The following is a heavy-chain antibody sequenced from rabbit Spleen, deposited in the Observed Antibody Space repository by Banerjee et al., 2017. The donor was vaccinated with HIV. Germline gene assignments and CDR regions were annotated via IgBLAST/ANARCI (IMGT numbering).Heavy chain of an antibody. CDR3: ARDAATSFSSYGMDL. J-gene: IGHJ6*01. CDR1: GFSFSSGYD. V-gene: IGHV1S45*01. CDR2: IYGGSSGST. D-gene: IGHD8-1*01. Sequence: QEQLVESGGGLVQPEGSLTLTCTASGFSFSSGYDIVWVRQAPGKGLECIACIYGGSSGSTYYASWAKGRFTISKTSSTTVTLQMTSLTAADTATYFCARDAATSFSSYGMDLWGPGTLVTVS.